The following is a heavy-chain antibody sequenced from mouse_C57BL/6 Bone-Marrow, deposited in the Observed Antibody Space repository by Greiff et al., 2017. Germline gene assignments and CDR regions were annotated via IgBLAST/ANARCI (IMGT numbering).Heavy chain of an antibody. V-gene: IGHV1-18*01. CDR3: ARALITTVVATKDAMDY. CDR1: GYTFTDYN. Sequence: VQLQQSGPELVKPGASVKIPCKASGYTFTDYNMDWVKQSHGKSLEWIGDINPNNGGTIYNQKFKGKATLTVDKSSSTAYMELRNLTSEDTAVYYCARALITTVVATKDAMDYWGQGTSVTVSS. D-gene: IGHD1-1*01. J-gene: IGHJ4*01. CDR2: INPNNGGT.